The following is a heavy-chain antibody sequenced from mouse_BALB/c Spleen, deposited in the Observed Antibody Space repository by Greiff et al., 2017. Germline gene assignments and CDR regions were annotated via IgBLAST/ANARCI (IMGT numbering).Heavy chain of an antibody. Sequence: VQLQQSVAELVKPGASVKLSCKASGYTFTSYYMYWVKQRPGQGLEWIGEINPSNGGTNFNEKFKSKATLTVDKSSSTAYMQLSSLTSEDSAVYYCALNYYGSSLVAYWGQGTLVTVSA. V-gene: IGHV1S81*02. CDR1: GYTFTSYY. CDR2: INPSNGGT. CDR3: ALNYYGSSLVAY. D-gene: IGHD1-1*01. J-gene: IGHJ3*01.